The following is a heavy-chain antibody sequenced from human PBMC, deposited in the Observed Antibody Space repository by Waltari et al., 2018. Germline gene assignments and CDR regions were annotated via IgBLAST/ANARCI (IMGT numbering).Heavy chain of an antibody. J-gene: IGHJ4*02. CDR1: GYTFTRYY. CDR2: LNPSGGST. D-gene: IGHD6-13*01. Sequence: QVQLVQSGAEVKKPGASVKVSCQASGYTFTRYYMHWVRQAPGQGLEWMGILNPSGGSTSYAQKFQGRVTMTSDTSTNTIYMELSSLISEDTAVYYCARIRYSSTWHPFDYWGQGTLVTVSS. CDR3: ARIRYSSTWHPFDY. V-gene: IGHV1-46*01.